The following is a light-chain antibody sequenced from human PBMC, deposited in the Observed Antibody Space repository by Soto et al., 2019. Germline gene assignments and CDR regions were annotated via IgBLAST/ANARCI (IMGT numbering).Light chain of an antibody. J-gene: IGKJ1*01. Sequence: EIVMTQSPATLSVSPGERATLSCRASQSVSSNLAWYQQKPGQAPRLLIYGASTRATGIPARFSGSGSGTEXXXXXXXXXXXXFAVYYCQQYNNWPSWTFGQGTKVEIK. CDR3: QQYNNWPSWT. V-gene: IGKV3-15*01. CDR2: GAS. CDR1: QSVSSN.